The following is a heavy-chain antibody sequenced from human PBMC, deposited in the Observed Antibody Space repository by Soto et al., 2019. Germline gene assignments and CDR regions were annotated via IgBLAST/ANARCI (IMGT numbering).Heavy chain of an antibody. CDR1: GGSISRGDYF. Sequence: SETLSLTCTVSGGSISRGDYFWSWIRQPPGRGLEWIGFIYYSGSTYYNPSLKSRLTISMDTSKNEFSLKLISVTAADTAVYYCARRGMNNYFWSGYSSYYYYAMDVWGQGTTVTVSS. D-gene: IGHD3-3*01. V-gene: IGHV4-30-4*01. CDR2: IYYSGST. CDR3: ARRGMNNYFWSGYSSYYYYAMDV. J-gene: IGHJ6*02.